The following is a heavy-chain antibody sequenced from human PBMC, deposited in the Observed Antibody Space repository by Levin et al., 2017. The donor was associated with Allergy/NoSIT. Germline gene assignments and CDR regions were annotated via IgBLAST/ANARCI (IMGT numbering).Heavy chain of an antibody. J-gene: IGHJ6*02. CDR1: GFIFSNYG. Sequence: GGSLRLSCAASGFIFSNYGMHWVRQAPGKGLEWVAAISYDGTNKYYGDDVKGRFSISRDNSKNTVYLQMNSLRTEDTAVYYCAKDREACSGTSDTYGMEDWGQGTSVTVS. CDR3: AKDREACSGTSDTYGMED. V-gene: IGHV3-30*18. CDR2: ISYDGTNK. D-gene: IGHD2-2*01.